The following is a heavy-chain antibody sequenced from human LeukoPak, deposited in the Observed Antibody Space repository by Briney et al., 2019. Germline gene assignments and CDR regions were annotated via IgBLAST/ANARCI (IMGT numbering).Heavy chain of an antibody. D-gene: IGHD2-2*02. Sequence: ASVKVSCKASGYTFTSYGISWVRQAPGQGLEWMGWISAYNGNTNYAQKLQGRVTMTTDTSTSTAYMELRSLRSDDTAVYYCARYTLRYCSSTSCYTHSPDYWGQRTLVTVSS. CDR1: GYTFTSYG. V-gene: IGHV1-18*01. J-gene: IGHJ4*02. CDR3: ARYTLRYCSSTSCYTHSPDY. CDR2: ISAYNGNT.